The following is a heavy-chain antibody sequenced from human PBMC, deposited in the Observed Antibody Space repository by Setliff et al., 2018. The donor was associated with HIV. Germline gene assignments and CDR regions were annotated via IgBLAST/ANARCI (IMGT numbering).Heavy chain of an antibody. D-gene: IGHD2-2*01. CDR2: INPSVGST. J-gene: IGHJ3*02. CDR3: ASDIAVIPAASQVGGFDI. CDR1: GYTFTTYY. Sequence: ASVKVSCKASGYTFTTYYMHWVRQAPGQGLEWMAVINPSVGSTNFAQMFQGRVTITRDTSISTTYMELSRPTSDDTAVYYCASDIAVIPAASQVGGFDIWGQGTMVTVSS. V-gene: IGHV1-46*01.